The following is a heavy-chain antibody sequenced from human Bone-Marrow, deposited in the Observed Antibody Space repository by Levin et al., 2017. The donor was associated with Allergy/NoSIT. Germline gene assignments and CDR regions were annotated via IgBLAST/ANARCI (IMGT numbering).Heavy chain of an antibody. D-gene: IGHD3-3*01. Sequence: GESLKISCAASGFTFSSYGMHWVRQAPGKGLEWVAVIWYDGSNKYYADSVKGRFTISRDNSKNTLYLQMNSLRAEDTAVYYCARSLEGITIFGVVIIPHGVGMDVWGQGTTVTVSS. CDR2: IWYDGSNK. CDR3: ARSLEGITIFGVVIIPHGVGMDV. CDR1: GFTFSSYG. J-gene: IGHJ6*02. V-gene: IGHV3-33*01.